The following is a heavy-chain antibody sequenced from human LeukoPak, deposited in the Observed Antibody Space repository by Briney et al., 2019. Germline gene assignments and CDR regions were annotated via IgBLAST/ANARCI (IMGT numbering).Heavy chain of an antibody. D-gene: IGHD3-10*01. V-gene: IGHV4-59*01. J-gene: IGHJ4*02. CDR1: GGSISSYY. Sequence: SETLSLTCTVSGGSISSYYWSWIRQPPGKGLEWIGYIYYSGSSNYNPSLKSRVALSVDTSKNHFSLKLSSVTAADTAVYYCARVDYYGSGSLPYWGQGTLVTVSS. CDR3: ARVDYYGSGSLPY. CDR2: IYYSGSS.